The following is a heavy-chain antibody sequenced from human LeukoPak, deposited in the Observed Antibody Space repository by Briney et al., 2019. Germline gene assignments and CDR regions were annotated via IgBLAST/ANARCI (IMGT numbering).Heavy chain of an antibody. CDR3: ARKSTDTAMVNPGGGYYMDV. Sequence: SVKVSCKAPGGTFSSYAISWVRQAPGQGPEWMGGIIPIFGTANYAQKFQGRVTITTDESTSTAYMELSSLRSEDTAVSYCARKSTDTAMVNPGGGYYMDVWGKGTTVSVSS. J-gene: IGHJ6*03. V-gene: IGHV1-69*05. CDR1: GGTFSSYA. D-gene: IGHD5-18*01. CDR2: IIPIFGTA.